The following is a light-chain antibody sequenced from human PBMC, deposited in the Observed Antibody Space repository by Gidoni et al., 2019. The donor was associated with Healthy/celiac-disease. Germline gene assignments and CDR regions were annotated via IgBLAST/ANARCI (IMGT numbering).Light chain of an antibody. J-gene: IGLJ3*02. Sequence: NLMLTQPHSVSESPGKTVTISCTRSRGSIASNYVQWSQQRPGSYPTTVISEDNQRPSGVPDRYSGSIDSSSNSASLTISGLKTEDEADYYCQSYDSSNLWVFGGGTKLTVL. V-gene: IGLV6-57*01. CDR2: EDN. CDR1: RGSIASNY. CDR3: QSYDSSNLWV.